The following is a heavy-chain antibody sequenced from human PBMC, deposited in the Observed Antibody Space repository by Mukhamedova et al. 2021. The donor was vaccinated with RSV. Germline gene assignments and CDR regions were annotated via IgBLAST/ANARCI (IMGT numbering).Heavy chain of an antibody. J-gene: IGHJ2*01. V-gene: IGHV4-38-2*01. CDR1: SSAYY. D-gene: IGHD2/OR15-2a*01. CDR3: TTSTNWYLDL. CDR2: LYPSGTT. Sequence: SSAYYWGWIRQPPGKGLEWIGSLYPSGTTHYNPSLNSRVAVSVDTSRNQFSLKLSSVTATDTAVYYCTTSTNWYLDLWGPGTLVT.